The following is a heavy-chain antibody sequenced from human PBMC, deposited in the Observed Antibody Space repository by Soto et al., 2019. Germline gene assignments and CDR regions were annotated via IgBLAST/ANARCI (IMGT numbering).Heavy chain of an antibody. CDR1: GFTFSSFA. Sequence: QVQVVESGGGVVQPGRSLRLSCAASGFTFSSFAFHWVRQAPGKGLEWVTAISYNGINIYYADSVKGRFTISRDNSKNTFYLQMNSLRAEDTARYYCARGGAVASRWYFDLWGRGTLVTVSS. V-gene: IGHV3-30-3*01. CDR2: ISYNGINI. J-gene: IGHJ2*01. D-gene: IGHD6-19*01. CDR3: ARGGAVASRWYFDL.